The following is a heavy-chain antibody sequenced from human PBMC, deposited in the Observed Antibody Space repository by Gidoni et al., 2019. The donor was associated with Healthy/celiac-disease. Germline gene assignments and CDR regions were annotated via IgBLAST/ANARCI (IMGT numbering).Heavy chain of an antibody. CDR1: GGSFSGYY. J-gene: IGHJ4*02. CDR2: INHSGST. CDR3: ARGVRNDYVWGSYRLGGSYFDY. V-gene: IGHV4-34*01. Sequence: QVQLQQWGAGLLKPSETLSLTCAFYGGSFSGYYWSWLRQPPGKGLEWIGEINHSGSTNYNPSLKSRVTISVDTSKNQFSLKLSSVTAADTAVYYCARGVRNDYVWGSYRLGGSYFDYWGQGTLVTVSS. D-gene: IGHD3-16*02.